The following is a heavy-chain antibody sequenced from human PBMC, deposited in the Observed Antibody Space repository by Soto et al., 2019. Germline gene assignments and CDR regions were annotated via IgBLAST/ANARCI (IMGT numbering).Heavy chain of an antibody. D-gene: IGHD2-15*01. Sequence: ASVKVSCKASGYTFTSYYMHWVRQAPGQGLEWMGIINPRGGSTSYAQKFQGRVTMTRDTSTSTVYMELSSLRSEDTAVYYCARARGYCSGGSCYSWLFDYWGQGTLVPVSS. CDR2: INPRGGST. CDR3: ARARGYCSGGSCYSWLFDY. CDR1: GYTFTSYY. J-gene: IGHJ4*02. V-gene: IGHV1-46*01.